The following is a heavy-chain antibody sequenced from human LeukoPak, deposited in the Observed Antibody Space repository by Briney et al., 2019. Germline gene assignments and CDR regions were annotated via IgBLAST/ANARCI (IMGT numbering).Heavy chain of an antibody. D-gene: IGHD3-22*01. Sequence: GGSLRLSCAASGFTFSSYSMNWVRQAPGRGLEWVSSISGSSSYRYFADSVKGRFTISRDNAKNSLYLQMNSLRAEDTAVYYCARGKGYYYDSSGYHYWGQGTLVTVSS. CDR3: ARGKGYYYDSSGYHY. V-gene: IGHV3-21*01. CDR1: GFTFSSYS. CDR2: ISGSSSYR. J-gene: IGHJ4*02.